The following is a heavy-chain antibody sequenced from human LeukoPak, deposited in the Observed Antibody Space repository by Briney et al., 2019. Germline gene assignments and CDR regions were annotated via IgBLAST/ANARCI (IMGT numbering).Heavy chain of an antibody. CDR1: GGTFSSYA. D-gene: IGHD3-3*01. CDR2: IIPILGIA. Sequence: SVKVSCKASGGTFSSYAISWVRQAPGQGLEWMGRIIPILGIANYAQKFQGRVTITADKSTSTAYMELSSLRSDDTAVYYCARDDFWSGYYDYWGQGTLVTVSS. V-gene: IGHV1-69*04. J-gene: IGHJ4*02. CDR3: ARDDFWSGYYDY.